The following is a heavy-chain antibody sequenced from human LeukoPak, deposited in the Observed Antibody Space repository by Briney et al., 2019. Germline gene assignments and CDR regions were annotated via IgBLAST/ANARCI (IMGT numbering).Heavy chain of an antibody. J-gene: IGHJ4*02. Sequence: SETPSLTCTVSGGSISSGSYYWSWIRQPAGKGLEWIGRIYTSGSTNYNPSLKSRVTISVDTSKNQFSLKLSSVTAADTAVYYCARESDYYGSGSYSRVFDYWGQGTLVTVSS. CDR1: GGSISSGSYY. CDR2: IYTSGST. V-gene: IGHV4-61*02. D-gene: IGHD3-10*01. CDR3: ARESDYYGSGSYSRVFDY.